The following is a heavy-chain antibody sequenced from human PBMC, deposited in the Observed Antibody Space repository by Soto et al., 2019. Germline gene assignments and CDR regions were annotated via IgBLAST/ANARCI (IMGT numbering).Heavy chain of an antibody. D-gene: IGHD2-15*01. CDR2: INQDGSEK. J-gene: IGHJ3*01. Sequence: PGGSLSLSCAASGFTFSSYVMSWVRQAPGKGLEWVANINQDGSEKYYVDSVKGRFTISRDNAKNSVYLQMNSLRAEDTAVYYCARDSWAAKGWGQGTMVTVS. CDR3: ARDSWAAKG. V-gene: IGHV3-7*03. CDR1: GFTFSSYV.